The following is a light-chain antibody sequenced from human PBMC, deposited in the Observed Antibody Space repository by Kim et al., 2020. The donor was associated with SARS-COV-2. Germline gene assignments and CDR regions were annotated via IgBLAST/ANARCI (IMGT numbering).Light chain of an antibody. Sequence: CPGERATLPCRPRQSVSGSEVAWSENKPGQASRPRSYGASSRATGIPDRFSGRGSGTDFTPIISRLEPKEKVVYYFKQYGSTTRTFGEGTQVEIK. CDR3: KQYGSTTRT. CDR1: QSVSGSE. V-gene: IGKV3-20*01. CDR2: GAS. J-gene: IGKJ4*02.